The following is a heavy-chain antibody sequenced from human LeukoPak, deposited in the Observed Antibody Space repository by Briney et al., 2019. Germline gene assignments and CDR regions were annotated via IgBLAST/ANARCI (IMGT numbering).Heavy chain of an antibody. J-gene: IGHJ6*03. CDR3: AIVVVPANMDV. D-gene: IGHD2-2*01. Sequence: SVKVSCKASGGTFSSYTISWGRQAPGQGLEWMGRIIPILGIANYAQKFQGRVTITADKSTSTAYMELSSLRSEDTAVYYCAIVVVPANMDVWGKGTTVTVSS. CDR2: IIPILGIA. V-gene: IGHV1-69*02. CDR1: GGTFSSYT.